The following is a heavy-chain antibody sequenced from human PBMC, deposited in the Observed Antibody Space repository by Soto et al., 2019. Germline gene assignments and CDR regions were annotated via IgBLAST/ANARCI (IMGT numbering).Heavy chain of an antibody. D-gene: IGHD4-17*01. CDR3: ARRRRGWFDP. CDR2: INHSGST. CDR1: GGSFSGYY. Sequence: SETLSLTCAVYGGSFSGYYWSWIRQPPGKGLEWIGEINHSGSTNYNPSLKSRVTISVDTSKNQFSLKLSSVTAADTAVYYCARRRRGWFDPWGQGTLVTVSS. J-gene: IGHJ5*02. V-gene: IGHV4-34*01.